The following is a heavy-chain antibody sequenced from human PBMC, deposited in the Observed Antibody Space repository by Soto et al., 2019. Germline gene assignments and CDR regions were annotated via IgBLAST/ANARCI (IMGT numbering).Heavy chain of an antibody. CDR1: GFIFTNYW. Sequence: EVQLVESGGGSVQPGGSLRLSCAVPGFIFTNYWMHWVRQVPGKGLEWVSRIKSDGSTYYADSVKGRFTLSRDNAKNTVYLQMNSLRAEDTAVYYCARGGYGIYGVDQWSQGTPVTVSS. CDR2: IKSDGST. D-gene: IGHD5-12*01. V-gene: IGHV3-74*01. J-gene: IGHJ4*01. CDR3: ARGGYGIYGVDQ.